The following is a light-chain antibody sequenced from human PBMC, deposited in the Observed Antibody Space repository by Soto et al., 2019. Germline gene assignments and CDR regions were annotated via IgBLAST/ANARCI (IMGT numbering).Light chain of an antibody. CDR3: QQRNRWPLT. CDR1: PSVSSD. J-gene: IGKJ4*01. V-gene: IGKV3-11*01. Sequence: EIVLTQSPVTLSLSPGERATLSCRASPSVSSDLLWYQQKHGQSPRLLISDASNRATGIPARFSGSGSGTDFMLTISSLEPEDFAVYYCQQRNRWPLTFGGGTRVEIK. CDR2: DAS.